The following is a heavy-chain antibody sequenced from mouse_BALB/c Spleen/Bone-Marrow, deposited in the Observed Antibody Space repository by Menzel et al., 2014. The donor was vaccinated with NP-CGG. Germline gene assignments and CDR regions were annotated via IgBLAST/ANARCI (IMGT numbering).Heavy chain of an antibody. J-gene: IGHJ1*01. CDR2: ISYSGST. CDR3: ARIYYDSHWYFDV. V-gene: IGHV3-8*02. Sequence: VQLKESGPSLVKPSQTLSLTCSVTGDSITSGYWNWIRKFPGNKLEYMGYISYSGSTYYNPSLKSRISITRDTSKNQYYLQLNSVTTEGTATYYCARIYYDSHWYFDVWGAGTTVTVSS. CDR1: GDSITSGY. D-gene: IGHD2-4*01.